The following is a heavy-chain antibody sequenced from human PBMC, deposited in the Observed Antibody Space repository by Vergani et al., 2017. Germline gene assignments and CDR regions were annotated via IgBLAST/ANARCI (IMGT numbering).Heavy chain of an antibody. CDR2: ISGSDGST. Sequence: EVQLLESGGGLVQPGGSLRLSCVASGFTFSTYAMSWVRQAPGKGLEWVSGISGSDGSTDYTDSVKGRFTISRDISKNRLYLQMNSLRAEDTAVYYCAKDHSGYDYWYFDYWGQGTLVTVSS. CDR3: AKDHSGYDYWYFDY. J-gene: IGHJ4*02. V-gene: IGHV3-23*01. CDR1: GFTFSTYA. D-gene: IGHD5-12*01.